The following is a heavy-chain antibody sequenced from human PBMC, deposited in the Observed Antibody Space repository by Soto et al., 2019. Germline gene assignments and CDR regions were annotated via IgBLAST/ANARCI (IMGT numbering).Heavy chain of an antibody. Sequence: QVQLQESGPGLVKPSQTLSLTCTVSGGSISSGDYYWSWIRQPPGKGLEWIGYTYYSGSTYYNTSRKSRVTTSVDTSKNQFSLKLSSVTAADTAVYYCARAPFYGGNPAVDYWGQGTLVTVSS. CDR1: GGSISSGDYY. D-gene: IGHD4-17*01. J-gene: IGHJ4*02. CDR2: TYYSGST. V-gene: IGHV4-30-4*01. CDR3: ARAPFYGGNPAVDY.